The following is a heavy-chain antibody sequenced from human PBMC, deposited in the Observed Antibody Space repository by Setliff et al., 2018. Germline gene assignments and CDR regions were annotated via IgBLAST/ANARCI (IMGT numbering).Heavy chain of an antibody. D-gene: IGHD1-7*01. J-gene: IGHJ4*02. CDR2: ISAYNGNT. Sequence: GASVKVSCKTSGYSFTKYFLHWVRQAPGQGLEWMGWISAYNGNTNYAQKLQGRVTMTTDTSTSTAYMELRSLRSDDTAVYYCARYITGTTPADYWGQGTLVTVSS. V-gene: IGHV1-18*04. CDR1: GYSFTKYF. CDR3: ARYITGTTPADY.